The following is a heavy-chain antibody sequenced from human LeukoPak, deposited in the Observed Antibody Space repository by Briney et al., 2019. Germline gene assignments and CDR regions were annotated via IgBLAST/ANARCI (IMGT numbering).Heavy chain of an antibody. CDR2: IYTSGST. CDR3: ARDLGYYYYMDV. J-gene: IGHJ6*03. V-gene: IGHV4-61*02. D-gene: IGHD7-27*01. Sequence: KSSETLSLTCTVSGGSISSGSYYWSWIRQPAGKGLEWIGRIYTSGSTNYNPSLKSRVTISVDTSKNQFSLKLSSVTAADTAVYYCARDLGYYYYMDVWGKGTTVTVSS. CDR1: GGSISSGSYY.